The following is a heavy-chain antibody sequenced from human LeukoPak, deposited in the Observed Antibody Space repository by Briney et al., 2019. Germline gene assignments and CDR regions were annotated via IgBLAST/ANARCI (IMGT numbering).Heavy chain of an antibody. CDR3: ARDVEGGTFDI. D-gene: IGHD3-16*01. CDR2: IDQSGGRN. Sequence: PGGALRLSCAASGFTFSRFWMNLVRQAPGRGLEWVANIDQSGGRNNYVSSVKGRFTISRDNAKNSLFLEMSSLRADDTAVYFCARDVEGGTFDIWGQGTTVTVSS. CDR1: GFTFSRFW. V-gene: IGHV3-7*05. J-gene: IGHJ3*02.